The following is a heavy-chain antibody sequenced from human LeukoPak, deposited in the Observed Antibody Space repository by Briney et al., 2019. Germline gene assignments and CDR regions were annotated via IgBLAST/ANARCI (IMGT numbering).Heavy chain of an antibody. CDR3: ARGRAGITGTWDAFDI. CDR1: GFTFSSYA. CDR2: ISYDGSNK. D-gene: IGHD1-20*01. J-gene: IGHJ3*02. Sequence: GRSLRLSCAASGFTFSSYAMHWVRQAPGKGLEWVAVISYDGSNKYYAVSVKGRFTISRDNSKNTLYLQMNSLRAEDTAVYYCARGRAGITGTWDAFDIWGQGTMVTVSS. V-gene: IGHV3-30-3*01.